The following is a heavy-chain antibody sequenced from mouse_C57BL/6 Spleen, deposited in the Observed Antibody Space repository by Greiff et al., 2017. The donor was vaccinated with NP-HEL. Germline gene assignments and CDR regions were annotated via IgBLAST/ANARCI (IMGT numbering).Heavy chain of an antibody. D-gene: IGHD2-5*01. CDR2: IDPEDGET. V-gene: IGHV14-2*01. Sequence: EVKLQESGAELVKPGASVKLSCTASGFNIKDYYMHWVKQRTEQGLEWIGRIDPEDGETKYAPKFQGKATITADTSSNTAYLQLSSLTSEDTAVYYCAIGASNPYYYAMDYWGQGTSVTVSS. CDR1: GFNIKDYY. J-gene: IGHJ4*01. CDR3: AIGASNPYYYAMDY.